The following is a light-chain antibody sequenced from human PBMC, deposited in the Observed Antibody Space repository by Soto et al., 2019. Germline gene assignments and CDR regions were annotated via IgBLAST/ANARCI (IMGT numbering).Light chain of an antibody. CDR2: TAS. CDR1: QSISSY. CDR3: QQSYTTPLT. J-gene: IGKJ1*01. Sequence: DIQMTQSPSSLSAFVGDRVTITCRASQSISSYLNWYQQKPGKAPNLLISTASTLEGGIPSRFSGSGSGTDFTLTISSLHPEDFATYYCQQSYTTPLTFGQGTRVEI. V-gene: IGKV1-39*01.